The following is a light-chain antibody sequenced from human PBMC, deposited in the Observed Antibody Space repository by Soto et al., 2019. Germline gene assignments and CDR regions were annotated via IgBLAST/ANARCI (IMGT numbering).Light chain of an antibody. CDR3: CSYAGTSTWV. J-gene: IGLJ3*02. CDR2: DVS. V-gene: IGLV2-23*02. Sequence: QSALTQPASVSGSPGQPITISCTGASSDVGSYNFVSWYQQHPGKAPKLMIYDVSKRPSGVSNRFSGSKSGNTASLTISGLQAEDEADYYCCSYAGTSTWVFGGGTKLTVL. CDR1: SSDVGSYNF.